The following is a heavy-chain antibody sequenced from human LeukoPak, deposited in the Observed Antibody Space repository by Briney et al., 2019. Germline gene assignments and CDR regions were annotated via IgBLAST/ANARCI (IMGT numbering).Heavy chain of an antibody. CDR2: IIPIFGTA. D-gene: IGHD5-24*01. CDR3: ARGSRDGYKAGPFDY. Sequence: SVTVSCKASGGTFSSYAISWVRQAPGQGLEWMGGIIPIFGTANYAQKLQGRVTITTDESTSTAYMELSSLRSEDTAVYYCARGSRDGYKAGPFDYWGQGTLVTVSS. V-gene: IGHV1-69*05. CDR1: GGTFSSYA. J-gene: IGHJ4*02.